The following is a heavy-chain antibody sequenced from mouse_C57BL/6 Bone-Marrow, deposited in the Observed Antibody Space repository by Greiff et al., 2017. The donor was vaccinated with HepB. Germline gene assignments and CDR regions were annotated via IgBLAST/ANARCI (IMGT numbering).Heavy chain of an antibody. Sequence: ESGPGLVKPSQSLSLTCSVTGYSITSGYYWNWIRQFPGNKLEWMGYISYDGSNNYNPSLKNRISITRDTSKNQFFLKLNSVTTEDTATYYCAREEGLTGTDFDYWGQGTNLTVSS. J-gene: IGHJ2*01. CDR1: GYSITSGYY. CDR2: ISYDGSN. D-gene: IGHD4-1*01. CDR3: AREEGLTGTDFDY. V-gene: IGHV3-6*01.